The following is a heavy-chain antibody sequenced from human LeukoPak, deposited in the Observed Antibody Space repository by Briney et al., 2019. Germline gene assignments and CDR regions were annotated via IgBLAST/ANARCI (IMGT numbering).Heavy chain of an antibody. V-gene: IGHV3-30*03. Sequence: PGGSLRLSCAASGFMFSSYGIPWVRQAPGEGLEWVAGISFDGSHKYYADSVKGRFTISRDNSKNTLSLQMNSLRPEDTAVYYCARDIVATMRDAFDIWGQGTMVTVSS. CDR3: ARDIVATMRDAFDI. CDR1: GFMFSSYG. CDR2: ISFDGSHK. J-gene: IGHJ3*02. D-gene: IGHD5-12*01.